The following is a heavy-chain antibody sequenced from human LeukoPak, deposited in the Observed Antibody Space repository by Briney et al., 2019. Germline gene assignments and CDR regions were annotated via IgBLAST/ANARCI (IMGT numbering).Heavy chain of an antibody. CDR1: GGSFSGYY. V-gene: IGHV4-34*01. J-gene: IGHJ3*02. Sequence: SETLSLTCAVYGGSFSGYYWSWIRQPPGKGLEWIGEINHSGSTNYNPSLKSRVTISVDTSKNRFSLKLSSVTAADTAVYYCAREENIAVAGIDIWGQGTMVTVSS. CDR2: INHSGST. CDR3: AREENIAVAGIDI. D-gene: IGHD6-19*01.